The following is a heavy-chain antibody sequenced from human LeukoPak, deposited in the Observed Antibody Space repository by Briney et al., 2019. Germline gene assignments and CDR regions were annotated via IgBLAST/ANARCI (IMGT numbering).Heavy chain of an antibody. CDR1: GGSISSDY. CDR2: IYYSGST. V-gene: IGHV4-59*01. J-gene: IGHJ6*02. D-gene: IGHD3-10*01. CDR3: ARVVNYYGSGSYYYYYYYGMDV. Sequence: SETLSLTCTVSGGSISSDYWSWIRQPPGKGLEWIGYIYYSGSTNYNPSLKSRVTISVDTSKSQFSLKLSSVTAADTAVYYCARVVNYYGSGSYYYYYYYGMDVWGQGTTVTVSS.